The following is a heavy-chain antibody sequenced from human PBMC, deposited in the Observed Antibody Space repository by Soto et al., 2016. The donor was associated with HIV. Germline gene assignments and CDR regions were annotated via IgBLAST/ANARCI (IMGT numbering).Heavy chain of an antibody. CDR1: GFTFDDYT. CDR3: AKDPYGSAEYGYFDL. J-gene: IGHJ2*01. V-gene: IGHV3-43*01. Sequence: EVQLVESGGVVVQPGGSLRLSCAASGFTFDDYTMHWVRQAPGKGLEWVSLISWDGGSTYYADSVKGRFTISRDNSKNSLYLQMNSLRTEDTALYYCAKDPYGSAEYGYFDLWGRGTLVTVSS. CDR2: ISWDGGST. D-gene: IGHD3-10*01.